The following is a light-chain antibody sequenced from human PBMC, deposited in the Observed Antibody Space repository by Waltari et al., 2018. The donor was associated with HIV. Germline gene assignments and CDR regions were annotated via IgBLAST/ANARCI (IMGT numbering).Light chain of an antibody. CDR1: SPNIGSNR. V-gene: IGLV1-51*01. CDR3: GTWDSSLSAVL. J-gene: IGLJ2*01. CDR2: DNT. Sequence: QSVLTQPPSVSAAPGQKVTISCSVSSPNIGSNRVFWYQQLPAPAPKLLIYDNTKRPSGITDRFSGSKAGTLATLGITGLQTVDEADYYCGTWDSSLSAVLFGGGTKLTVL.